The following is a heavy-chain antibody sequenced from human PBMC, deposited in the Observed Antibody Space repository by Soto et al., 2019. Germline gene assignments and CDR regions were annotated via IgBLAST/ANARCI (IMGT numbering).Heavy chain of an antibody. Sequence: EVQLVESGGGLVQPGGSLSLSCAASGLTVSNNPMSWVRQAPEKGLEWVSVIYTGGGTHYADSVKGRFTISRDNSKNTVNLQMNSLRPEDTAVYYCARDGSGHWGQGTLVTVSS. CDR1: GLTVSNNP. V-gene: IGHV3-66*01. CDR2: IYTGGGT. CDR3: ARDGSGH. J-gene: IGHJ4*02.